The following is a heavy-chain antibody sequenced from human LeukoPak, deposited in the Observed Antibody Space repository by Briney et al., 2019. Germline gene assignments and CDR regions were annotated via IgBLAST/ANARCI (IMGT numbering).Heavy chain of an antibody. D-gene: IGHD3-10*01. J-gene: IGHJ4*02. CDR2: INPNSGGT. CDR3: ATLAYYYGSGSDY. CDR1: GYTFTGYY. V-gene: IGHV1-2*02. Sequence: ASVKVSCKASGYTFTGYYMHWVRQAPGQGLEWMGWINPNSGGTNYAQRFQGRVTMTRDTSISTAYMELSSLRSEDTAVYYCATLAYYYGSGSDYWGQGTLVTVSS.